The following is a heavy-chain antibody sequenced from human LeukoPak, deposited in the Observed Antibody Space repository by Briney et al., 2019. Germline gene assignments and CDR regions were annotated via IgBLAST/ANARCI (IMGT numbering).Heavy chain of an antibody. V-gene: IGHV3-48*03. CDR3: AVGGGY. Sequence: GGSLRLSCAASGFTFSSYEMNWVRQAPVKGLEWVSYISSGATTTKYAHSVKGRFTISRDDAKNSLYLQMNNLRPDDTAVYYCAVGGGYWGQGTLVTVSS. D-gene: IGHD3-10*01. CDR2: ISSGATTT. CDR1: GFTFSSYE. J-gene: IGHJ4*02.